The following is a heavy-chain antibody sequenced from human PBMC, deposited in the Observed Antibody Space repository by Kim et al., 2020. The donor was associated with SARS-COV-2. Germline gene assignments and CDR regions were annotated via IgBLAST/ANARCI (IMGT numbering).Heavy chain of an antibody. V-gene: IGHV4-34*01. J-gene: IGHJ3*02. CDR3: ARGLRYYYDSSGYYEDAFDI. Sequence: RVTISVDTSKNQFSLKLSSVTAADTAVYYCARGLRYYYDSSGYYEDAFDIWGQGTMVTVSS. D-gene: IGHD3-22*01.